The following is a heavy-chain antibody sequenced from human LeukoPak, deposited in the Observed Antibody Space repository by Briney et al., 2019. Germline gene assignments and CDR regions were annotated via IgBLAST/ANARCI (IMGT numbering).Heavy chain of an antibody. CDR3: ARGSRLTGTFDI. CDR1: GGSFSGYY. J-gene: IGHJ3*02. V-gene: IGHV4-34*01. D-gene: IGHD3-9*01. Sequence: SETLSLTCALYGGSFSGYYWSWIRQPSGKGLEWIGEINHSGSTNYSPSLKSRVTISLDTTKNQFSLKLSSVTAADTAVYYCARGSRLTGTFDIWGQGTMVTVSS. CDR2: INHSGST.